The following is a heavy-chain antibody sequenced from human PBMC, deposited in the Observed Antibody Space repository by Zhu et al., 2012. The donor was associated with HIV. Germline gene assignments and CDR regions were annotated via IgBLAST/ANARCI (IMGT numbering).Heavy chain of an antibody. CDR3: ARSIYYYDSSGYYSDAFDI. Sequence: QVQLQESGPGLVKPSETLSLTCAVSGYSISSGCYWGWIRQPPGKGLEWIGIIYHSGSTYYNPSLKSRVTISIDSSKNQFSLRLSSVIAAGTAVYYCARSIYYYDSSGYYSDAFDIWGQGTMVTVSS. V-gene: IGHV4-38-2*01. CDR1: GYSISSGCY. CDR2: IYHSGST. J-gene: IGHJ3*02. D-gene: IGHD3-22*01.